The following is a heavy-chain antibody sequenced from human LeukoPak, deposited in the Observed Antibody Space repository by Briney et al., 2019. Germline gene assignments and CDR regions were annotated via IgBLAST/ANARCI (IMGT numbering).Heavy chain of an antibody. D-gene: IGHD6-19*01. CDR3: ATSVRGNLGNSGFP. CDR2: INPKRGDT. Sequence: ASVKVSCKASGYTFTDYFVHWVRQAPGQGLEWMGWINPKRGDTEYSQNFQARATVTRDTSISTAYMELSSLNSDDTAMYYCATSVRGNLGNSGFPWGQGTLVTVSS. J-gene: IGHJ5*02. V-gene: IGHV1-2*02. CDR1: GYTFTDYF.